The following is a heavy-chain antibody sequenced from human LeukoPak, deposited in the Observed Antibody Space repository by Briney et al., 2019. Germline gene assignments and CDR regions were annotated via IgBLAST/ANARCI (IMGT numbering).Heavy chain of an antibody. D-gene: IGHD2-2*02. V-gene: IGHV4-4*07. CDR1: GGSISSYY. CDR2: IYTSGST. CDR3: ARGMGSAAILGDYYYYMDV. J-gene: IGHJ6*03. Sequence: SETLSLTCTVSGGSISSYYWSWIRQPAGKGLEWIGRIYTSGSTNYNPSLKSRVTMSVDTSKNQFSLKLSSVTAADTAVYYCARGMGSAAILGDYYYYMDVWGKGTTVTVSS.